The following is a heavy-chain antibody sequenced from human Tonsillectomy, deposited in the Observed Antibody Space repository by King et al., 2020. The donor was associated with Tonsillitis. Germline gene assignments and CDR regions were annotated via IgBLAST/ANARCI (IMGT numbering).Heavy chain of an antibody. CDR3: ARDRGTYYDF. J-gene: IGHJ4*02. V-gene: IGHV1-2*02. CDR2: INPNNGAT. CDR1: GYTFTGYY. Sequence: VQLVESGAEVNNPGASVKVSCKASGYTFTGYYIHWVRQAPGQGLEWMGRINPNNGATKYAEKFQGRVTMTRDTSITTGYLELSSLRSDDTAVYYCARDRGTYYDFLGQGTLVTVSS.